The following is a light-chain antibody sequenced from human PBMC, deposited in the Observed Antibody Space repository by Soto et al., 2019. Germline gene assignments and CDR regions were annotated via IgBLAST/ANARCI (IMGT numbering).Light chain of an antibody. CDR1: SSNIGAGYD. CDR3: QSYDSSLSGVV. CDR2: GNS. Sequence: QSVLTQSPSVSGSPGQRVTISCTGSSSNIGAGYDVHWYQPLPGTAPKLHIYGNSNRPSGVPDRVSGSKSGTSASLAITGPHAEDEADYDCQSYDSSLSGVVFGGGTKVTVL. J-gene: IGLJ2*01. V-gene: IGLV1-40*01.